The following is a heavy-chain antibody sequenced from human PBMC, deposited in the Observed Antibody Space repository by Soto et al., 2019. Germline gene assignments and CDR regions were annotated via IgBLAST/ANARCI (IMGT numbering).Heavy chain of an antibody. CDR2: VSGSGDST. Sequence: ELQVLESGGGVVQPGGSLRLTCAASGFTLSEYGTSWVRQAPGKGLEWVSFVSGSGDSTYYTDSVKGRFTISRDSSKNTVCLQMNSLRAEDTAVYYCATSNCGERDWGQGTQVSVSS. D-gene: IGHD3-10*01. V-gene: IGHV3-23*01. J-gene: IGHJ4*02. CDR3: ATSNCGERD. CDR1: GFTLSEYG.